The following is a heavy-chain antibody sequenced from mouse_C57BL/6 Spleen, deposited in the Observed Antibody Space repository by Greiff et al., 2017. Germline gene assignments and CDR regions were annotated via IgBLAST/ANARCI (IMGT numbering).Heavy chain of an antibody. CDR3: ATGGVTTPCAY. Sequence: EVKLQESGAELVRPGASVKLSCTASGFNIKDDYMHWVKQRPEQGLEWIGWIDPENGDTEYASKFQGKATLTADTSSNTAYLQLSSLTSEDSAVYYCATGGVTTPCAYWGQGTLVTVSA. CDR1: GFNIKDDY. J-gene: IGHJ3*01. CDR2: IDPENGDT. D-gene: IGHD2-1*01. V-gene: IGHV14-4*01.